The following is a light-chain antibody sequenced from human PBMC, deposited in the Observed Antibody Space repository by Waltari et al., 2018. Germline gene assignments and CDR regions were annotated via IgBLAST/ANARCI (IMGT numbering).Light chain of an antibody. Sequence: QSVLTQPPSMSGTPGQRVTISCSGSSSNIGNNYVCWYQQLPGTAPKLLIYNSDQRPSGVPDRFSVSTSGTSASLAISGLRSEDDGDYYCAAWDDSVTGEVFGGGTRLTVL. CDR3: AAWDDSVTGEV. CDR1: SSNIGNNY. CDR2: NSD. J-gene: IGLJ3*02. V-gene: IGLV1-47*01.